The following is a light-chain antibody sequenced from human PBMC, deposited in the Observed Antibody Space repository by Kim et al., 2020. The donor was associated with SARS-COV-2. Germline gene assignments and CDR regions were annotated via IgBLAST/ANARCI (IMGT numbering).Light chain of an antibody. V-gene: IGLV1-40*01. J-gene: IGLJ3*02. CDR2: GNS. Sequence: GQRVTISCTGSSSNIGAGYAVHWDQQLPGTAPKLLIYGNSNRPSGVPDRFSGSKSGTSASLAITGLQAEDEADYYCQSYDSSLVEVFGGGTQLTVL. CDR3: QSYDSSLVEV. CDR1: SSNIGAGYA.